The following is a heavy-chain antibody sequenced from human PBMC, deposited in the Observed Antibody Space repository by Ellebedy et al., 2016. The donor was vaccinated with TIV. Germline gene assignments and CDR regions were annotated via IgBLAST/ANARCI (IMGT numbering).Heavy chain of an antibody. CDR3: AREDPISGSYDDAFDI. Sequence: PGGSLRLSCAASGFTFSTYSMNWVRQAPGKGLEWVSYIGSSSRTIYYADSVRGRFTISRDDAKNSLYLQMSSLRAEDTAVYNCAREDPISGSYDDAFDIWGQGTMVTVSS. CDR2: IGSSSRTI. V-gene: IGHV3-48*01. CDR1: GFTFSTYS. D-gene: IGHD1-26*01. J-gene: IGHJ3*02.